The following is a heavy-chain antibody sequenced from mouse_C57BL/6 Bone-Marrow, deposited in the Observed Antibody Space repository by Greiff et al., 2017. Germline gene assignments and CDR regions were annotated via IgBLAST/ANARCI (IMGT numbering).Heavy chain of an antibody. D-gene: IGHD1-1*02. CDR1: GFSLTSYG. V-gene: IGHV2-2*01. J-gene: IGHJ2*01. CDR2: IWSGGST. Sequence: VKLVESGPGLVQPSQSLSITCTASGFSLTSYGVHWVRQSPGKGLEWLGVIWSGGSTDYNAAFMSRLSTSKDNSKSQVFFKMNSLQADDTAIYYGARKGHYRGDFDYWGQGTTLTVSS. CDR3: ARKGHYRGDFDY.